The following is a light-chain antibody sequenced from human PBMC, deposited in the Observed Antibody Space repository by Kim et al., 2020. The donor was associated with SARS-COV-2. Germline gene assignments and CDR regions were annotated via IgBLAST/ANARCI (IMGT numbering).Light chain of an antibody. CDR3: CSTSNTLDYV. J-gene: IGLJ1*01. CDR1: SGDIGNSNS. CDR2: DVR. Sequence: LTQPVSMSGSPGQSITISCSGTSGDIGNSNSVSWYQQHSGEAPRLIIYDVRDRPSGVSARFSGSKSANMASLTISGLRSEDDADYYCCSTSNTLDYV. V-gene: IGLV2-14*03.